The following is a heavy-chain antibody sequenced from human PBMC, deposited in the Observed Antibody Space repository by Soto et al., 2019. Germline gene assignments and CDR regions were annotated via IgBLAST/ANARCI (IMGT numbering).Heavy chain of an antibody. CDR3: ARPLWRNDYNWGYFDL. Sequence: QVQLVESGGGVVQPGRSLRLSCAASGFTFSSYAMHWVRQAPGKGLEWVAVISYDGSNKYYADSVKGRFTNSRVNSKNTLYLQMNSLRAEDTAVYYCARPLWRNDYNWGYFDLWGRGTLVTVSS. J-gene: IGHJ2*01. D-gene: IGHD4-4*01. V-gene: IGHV3-30-3*01. CDR2: ISYDGSNK. CDR1: GFTFSSYA.